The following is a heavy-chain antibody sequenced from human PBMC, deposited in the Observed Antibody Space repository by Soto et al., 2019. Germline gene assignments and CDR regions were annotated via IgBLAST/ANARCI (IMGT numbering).Heavy chain of an antibody. CDR1: GFTFSSYG. CDR3: ARDHGGSSWFIIDY. CDR2: IWYDGSNK. D-gene: IGHD6-13*01. J-gene: IGHJ4*02. Sequence: GGSLRLSCAASGFTFSSYGMHWVRQAPGKGLEWVAVIWYDGSNKYYADSVKGRFTISRDNSKNTLYLQMNSLRAEDTAVYYCARDHGGSSWFIIDYWGQGTLVTV. V-gene: IGHV3-33*01.